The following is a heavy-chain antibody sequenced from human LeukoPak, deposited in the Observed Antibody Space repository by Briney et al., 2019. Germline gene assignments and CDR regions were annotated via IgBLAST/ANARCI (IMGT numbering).Heavy chain of an antibody. V-gene: IGHV4-59*01. D-gene: IGHD2-15*01. CDR2: IYYRGST. Sequence: PSETLSLTCTVSGGSISSYYWSWIRQPPGKGLEWTGYIYYRGSTNYNPSLKSRVTISVDTSKNQFSLKLSSVTAADTAVYYCARAYCSGGSCYRAFDYWGQGTLVTVSS. J-gene: IGHJ4*02. CDR3: ARAYCSGGSCYRAFDY. CDR1: GGSISSYY.